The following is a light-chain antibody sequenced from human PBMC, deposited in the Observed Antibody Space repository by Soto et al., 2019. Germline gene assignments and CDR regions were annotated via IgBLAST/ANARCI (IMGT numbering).Light chain of an antibody. CDR1: QSISSW. Sequence: DIQMTQSPSTLSASVGDRVTITCRSRQSISSWLAWYQQKPGKAPKLLIYKASSFDSGVPSRLSGCGSGTEFTLTISTLQPDDFEPYYGQQYNSYSRTFGQETQV. J-gene: IGKJ1*01. CDR2: KAS. V-gene: IGKV1-5*03. CDR3: QQYNSYSRT.